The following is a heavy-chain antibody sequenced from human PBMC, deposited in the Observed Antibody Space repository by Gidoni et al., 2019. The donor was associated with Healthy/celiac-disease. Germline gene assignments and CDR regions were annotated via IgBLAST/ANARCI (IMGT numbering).Heavy chain of an antibody. Sequence: QLQLQESGPGLVKPSETLSLTCTVSGGSISSSSYYWGWTRQPPGKGLECIGSIYYSGSTYYNPSLKSRVTISVDTSKNQFSLKLSSVTAADTAVYYCARHRWDPYDSSGYYYEGGAFDIWGQGTMVTVSS. V-gene: IGHV4-39*01. CDR2: IYYSGST. J-gene: IGHJ3*02. CDR1: GGSISSSSYY. CDR3: ARHRWDPYDSSGYYYEGGAFDI. D-gene: IGHD3-22*01.